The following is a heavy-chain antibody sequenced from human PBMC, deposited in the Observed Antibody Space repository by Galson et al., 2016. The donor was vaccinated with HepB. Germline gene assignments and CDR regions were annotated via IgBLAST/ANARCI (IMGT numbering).Heavy chain of an antibody. CDR1: GFSLGNYW. CDR2: IKKDGSEI. CDR3: TREFDL. Sequence: SLRLSCAASGFSLGNYWMNWARQAPGKGLEWLANIKKDGSEISYVDSVKGRFTISRDNAKNSLFLQMNTLRVEDTAVYYCTREFDLWGRGTQVTVSS. J-gene: IGHJ2*01. V-gene: IGHV3-7*04.